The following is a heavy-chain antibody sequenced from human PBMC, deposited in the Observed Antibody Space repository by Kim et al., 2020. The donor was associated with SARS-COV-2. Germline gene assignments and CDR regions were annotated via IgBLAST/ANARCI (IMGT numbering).Heavy chain of an antibody. Sequence: GGSLRLSCAASGFTFDDYAMHWVRQAPGKGLEWVSGISWNSGSIGYADSVKGRFTISRDNAKNSLYLQMNSLRAEDTALYYCAKDFSSGWSPLYYFDYW. CDR2: ISWNSGSI. CDR3: AKDFSSGWSPLYYFDY. J-gene: IGHJ4*01. CDR1: GFTFDDYA. D-gene: IGHD6-19*01. V-gene: IGHV3-9*01.